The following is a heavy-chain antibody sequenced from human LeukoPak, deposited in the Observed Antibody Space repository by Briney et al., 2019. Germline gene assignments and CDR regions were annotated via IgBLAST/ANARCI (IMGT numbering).Heavy chain of an antibody. V-gene: IGHV3-9*01. J-gene: IGHJ4*02. CDR1: GFTFDDYA. Sequence: PGGSLRLSCAASGFTFDDYAMHWVRQAPGKGLEWVSGISWNSGGIGYADSVKGRFTISRDNAKNSLYLQMNSLRAEDTALYYCAKDTDFWSGYYFDYWGQGTLVTVSS. CDR3: AKDTDFWSGYYFDY. D-gene: IGHD3-3*01. CDR2: ISWNSGGI.